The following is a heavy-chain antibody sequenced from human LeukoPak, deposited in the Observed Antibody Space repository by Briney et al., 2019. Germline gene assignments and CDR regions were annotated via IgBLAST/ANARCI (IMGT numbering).Heavy chain of an antibody. CDR1: GFTFSGSA. CDR2: IRSKANSYAT. Sequence: PGGSLRLSCVASGFTFSGSAMHWVRQASGKGLEWVGRIRSKANSYATAYAASVKGRFTISRDDSKNTAYLQMNSLKTEDTAVYYCTRPCCDYGDYEGYYYYMDVWGKGTTVTVSS. V-gene: IGHV3-73*01. CDR3: TRPCCDYGDYEGYYYYMDV. J-gene: IGHJ6*03. D-gene: IGHD4-17*01.